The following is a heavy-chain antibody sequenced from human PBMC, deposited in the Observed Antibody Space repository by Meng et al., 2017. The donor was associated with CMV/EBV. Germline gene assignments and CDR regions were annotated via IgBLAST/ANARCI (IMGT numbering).Heavy chain of an antibody. CDR3: VRDQGGESMIAVLIERFGMDG. V-gene: IGHV3-30*04. CDR1: GFTFNTYA. Sequence: GGSLRLSCAASGFTFNTYAMHWVRQAPGKGLEWVAVISYDGSNKYTADSVQGRLTISRDNSKNNLYLQMNSLTVEDTAVYYCVRDQGGESMIAVLIERFGMDGGGQG. D-gene: IGHD3-22*01. CDR2: ISYDGSNK. J-gene: IGHJ6*02.